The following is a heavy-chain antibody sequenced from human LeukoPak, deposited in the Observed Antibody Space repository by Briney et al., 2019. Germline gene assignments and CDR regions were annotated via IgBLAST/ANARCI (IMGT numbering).Heavy chain of an antibody. CDR1: GFNFRSYA. CDR2: IWYDGSKT. J-gene: IGHJ4*02. CDR3: ASGKLNS. V-gene: IGHV3-33*01. D-gene: IGHD1-14*01. Sequence: GTSLRLSCGGSGFNFRSYAIHWVRQPPGKGLEWVAVIWYDGSKTYYAESVKGRFTISRDNSNNMAYLQMSSLRAEDTAVYYCASGKLNSWGQGPLVTVSS.